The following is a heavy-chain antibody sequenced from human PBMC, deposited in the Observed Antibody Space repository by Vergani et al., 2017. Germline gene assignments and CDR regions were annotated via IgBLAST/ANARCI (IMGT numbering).Heavy chain of an antibody. J-gene: IGHJ4*02. CDR2: ISDSGGNT. CDR1: GFSFSTYS. D-gene: IGHD3-10*01. CDR3: AKAATAGPFDY. Sequence: VQLVESGGGVVQPGGSLRLSCTASGFSFSTYSMSWIRQTPMKGLEWVSGISDSGGNTNYADSVKGRFTISRDNSKNTLFLQMNSLRAEDTAVYYCAKAATAGPFDYWGQGTLVTVSS. V-gene: IGHV3-23*04.